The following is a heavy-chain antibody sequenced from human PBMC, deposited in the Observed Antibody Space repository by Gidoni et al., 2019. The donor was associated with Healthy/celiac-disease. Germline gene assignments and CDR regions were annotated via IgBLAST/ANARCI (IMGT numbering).Heavy chain of an antibody. CDR1: GFTFSSYS. V-gene: IGHV3-21*01. J-gene: IGHJ5*02. CDR2: ISSSSSYI. D-gene: IGHD1-26*01. Sequence: EVQLVESGGGLVKPGGSLSLSCAASGFTFSSYSMNWVRQAPGKGLEWVSSISSSSSYIYYADSVKGRFTISRDNAKNSLYLQMNSLRAEDTAVYYCARDPPGNSDGWFDPWGQGTLVTVSS. CDR3: ARDPPGNSDGWFDP.